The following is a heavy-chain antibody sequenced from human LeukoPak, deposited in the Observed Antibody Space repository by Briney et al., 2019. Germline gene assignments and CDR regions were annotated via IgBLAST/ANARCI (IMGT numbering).Heavy chain of an antibody. CDR3: AGDGSAARPELIDY. Sequence: ASVKVSCKASGYTFTGYYMHWVRQAPGQGLEWMGWINPNSGGTNYAQKFQGRVTMTRDTSISTAYMELSRLRSDDTAVYYCAGDGSAARPELIDYWGQGTLVTVSS. J-gene: IGHJ4*02. V-gene: IGHV1-2*02. CDR2: INPNSGGT. CDR1: GYTFTGYY. D-gene: IGHD6-6*01.